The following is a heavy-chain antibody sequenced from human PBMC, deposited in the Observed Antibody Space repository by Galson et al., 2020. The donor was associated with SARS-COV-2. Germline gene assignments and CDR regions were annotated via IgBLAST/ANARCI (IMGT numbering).Heavy chain of an antibody. CDR2: INDSGST. CDR1: GGSFSGYY. J-gene: IGHJ6*03. D-gene: IGHD2-2*01. CDR3: ARGHRYQLPRLAVRRDYYYKMDV. Sequence: SETLSLTCAVYGGSFSGYYWSWIRQPPGKGLEWIGEINDSGSTKYNPSLKSRFTISVDTSKNQFSLRLTSVTAADTAVYYCARGHRYQLPRLAVRRDYYYKMDVWGKGTTVTVSS. V-gene: IGHV4-34*01.